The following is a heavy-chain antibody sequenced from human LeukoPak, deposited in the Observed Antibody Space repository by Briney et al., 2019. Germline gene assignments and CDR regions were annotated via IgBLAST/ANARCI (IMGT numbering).Heavy chain of an antibody. CDR1: GFTFSDYY. J-gene: IGHJ4*02. CDR2: ISSSGSTI. Sequence: PGGSLRLSCAASGFTFSDYYMSWTRQAPGKGLEWVSYISSSGSTIYYADSVKGRFTISRDNAKNSLYLQMNSLRAEDTAVYYCARTRTATAIWGDFDYWGQGTLVTVSS. V-gene: IGHV3-11*01. CDR3: ARTRTATAIWGDFDY. D-gene: IGHD2-2*02.